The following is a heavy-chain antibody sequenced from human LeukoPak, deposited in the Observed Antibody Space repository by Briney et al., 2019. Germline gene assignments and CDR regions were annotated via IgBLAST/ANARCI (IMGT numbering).Heavy chain of an antibody. D-gene: IGHD3-10*01. CDR3: ARDSPMVRGGPGHPFDY. V-gene: IGHV3-7*01. J-gene: IGHJ4*02. Sequence: PGGSLRLSCAASGFTFRTYWMAWVRQAPGKGLEWVANINPGGSAKYYVDSVKGRFTISRDNSKNTLYLQMNSLRAEDTAVYYCARDSPMVRGGPGHPFDYWGQGTLVTVSS. CDR2: INPGGSAK. CDR1: GFTFRTYW.